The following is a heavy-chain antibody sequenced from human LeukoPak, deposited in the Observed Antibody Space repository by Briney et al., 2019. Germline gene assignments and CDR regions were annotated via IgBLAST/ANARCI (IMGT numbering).Heavy chain of an antibody. V-gene: IGHV1-69*06. CDR3: ALTPPWELHYYYYVDV. J-gene: IGHJ6*03. CDR2: IIPIFGTA. Sequence: GASVKVSCKASGYTFTSYGISWVRQAPGQGLEWMGGIIPIFGTANYAQKFQGRVTITADKSTSTAYMELSSLRSEDTAVYYCALTPPWELHYYYYVDVWGKGTTVTVSS. CDR1: GYTFTSYG. D-gene: IGHD1-26*01.